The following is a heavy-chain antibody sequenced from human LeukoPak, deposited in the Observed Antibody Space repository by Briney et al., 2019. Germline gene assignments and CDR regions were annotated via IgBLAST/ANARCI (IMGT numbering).Heavy chain of an antibody. CDR1: GFTFSSYG. J-gene: IGHJ6*03. CDR3: AKDEGYSYSSYMDV. V-gene: IGHV3-30*02. Sequence: GGSLRLSCAASGFTFSSYGMHWVRQAPGKGLEWVTFIRYDGSNKYHADSVKGRFTISRDNSKNTLYLQKNSLRAEDTAMYYCAKDEGYSYSSYMDVWGKGTTVTVSS. CDR2: IRYDGSNK. D-gene: IGHD5-18*01.